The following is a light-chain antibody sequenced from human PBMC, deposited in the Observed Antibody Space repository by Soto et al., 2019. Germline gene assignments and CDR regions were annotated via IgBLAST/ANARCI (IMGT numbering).Light chain of an antibody. J-gene: IGLJ3*02. V-gene: IGLV2-14*01. CDR2: EVT. CDR3: GSYTSSSTLL. Sequence: QSALTQPASVSGSPGQSSTISCTGSSSDVGAYNYVSWYQQHPGKAPKLMIYEVTNRPSGVSNRFSGSKSGNTASLTISGLQADDEADYYGGSYTSSSTLLFGGGTKLTVL. CDR1: SSDVGAYNY.